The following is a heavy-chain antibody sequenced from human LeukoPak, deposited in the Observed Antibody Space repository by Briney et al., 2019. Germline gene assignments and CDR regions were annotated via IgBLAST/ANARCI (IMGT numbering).Heavy chain of an antibody. CDR1: GGSISRYY. CDR3: AGRPGIAVAGTYWYFDL. D-gene: IGHD6-19*01. V-gene: IGHV4-59*08. J-gene: IGHJ2*01. CDR2: IYYSGST. Sequence: NPSETLSLTCTVSGGSISRYYWSWIRQPPGKGLEWIGYIYYSGSTNYNPSLKSRVTISVDTSKNQFSLKLSSVTAADTAVYYCAGRPGIAVAGTYWYFDLWGRGTLVTVSS.